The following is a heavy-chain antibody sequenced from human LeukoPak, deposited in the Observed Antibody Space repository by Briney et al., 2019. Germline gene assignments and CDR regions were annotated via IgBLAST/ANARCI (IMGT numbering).Heavy chain of an antibody. Sequence: GGSLRLSCEASGFIFDDYAMHWVRQVPGKGLEWVSGISWNSANIGYADSVKGRFTISRDNAKNSLYLQMSSLRAEDTALHYCGKDQVALAGTGIDQWGQGTLVTVSS. CDR1: GFIFDDYA. CDR2: ISWNSANI. CDR3: GKDQVALAGTGIDQ. D-gene: IGHD6-19*01. V-gene: IGHV3-9*01. J-gene: IGHJ4*02.